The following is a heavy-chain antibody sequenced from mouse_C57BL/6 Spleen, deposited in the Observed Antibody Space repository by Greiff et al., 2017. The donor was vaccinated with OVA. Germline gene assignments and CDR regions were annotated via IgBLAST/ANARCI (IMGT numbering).Heavy chain of an antibody. Sequence: DVQLVESGGGLVQPGGSLSLSCAASGFTFTDYYMSWVRQPPGKALEWLGFIRNKANGYTTEYSASVKGRFTISRDNSQSILYLQMNALRAEDSATYYCARPTVEGYDYDGWYFDVWGTGTTVTVSS. CDR3: ARPTVEGYDYDGWYFDV. CDR1: GFTFTDYY. V-gene: IGHV7-3*01. CDR2: IRNKANGYTT. J-gene: IGHJ1*03. D-gene: IGHD2-4*01.